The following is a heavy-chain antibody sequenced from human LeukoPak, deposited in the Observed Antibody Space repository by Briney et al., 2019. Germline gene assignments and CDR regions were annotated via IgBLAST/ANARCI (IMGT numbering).Heavy chain of an antibody. Sequence: PSETLSLTCTVSGGSISSGSYYWSWIRQPAGKGLEWLGRIYMSGSTKYNPSLRSRVTISVDTSKNQFSLKLSSVTAADTAVYYCASQSSSITSYYYYYMDVWGKGTTVTVSS. CDR2: IYMSGST. V-gene: IGHV4-61*02. J-gene: IGHJ6*03. CDR3: ASQSSSITSYYYYYMDV. CDR1: GGSISSGSYY. D-gene: IGHD6-6*01.